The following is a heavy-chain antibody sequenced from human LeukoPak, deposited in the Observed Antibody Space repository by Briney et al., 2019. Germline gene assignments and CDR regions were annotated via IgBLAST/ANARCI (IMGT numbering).Heavy chain of an antibody. D-gene: IGHD3-3*02. J-gene: IGHJ6*03. CDR1: GGSISSYY. V-gene: IGHV4-4*07. Sequence: SETLSLTCTVSGGSISSYYWSWIRQPAGKGLEWIGRIYTSGSTNYNPSLKSRVTMSVDTSKNQFSLKLSSVTAADTAVYYCARDLPNRIFGVVINPDYYYYYMDVWGKGTTVTVSS. CDR2: IYTSGST. CDR3: ARDLPNRIFGVVINPDYYYYYMDV.